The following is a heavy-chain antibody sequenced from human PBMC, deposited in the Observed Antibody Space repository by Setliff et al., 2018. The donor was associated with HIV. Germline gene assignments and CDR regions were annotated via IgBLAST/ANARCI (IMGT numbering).Heavy chain of an antibody. V-gene: IGHV4-39*07. D-gene: IGHD5-18*01. J-gene: IGHJ4*02. Sequence: PSETLSLTCTVSGGSISSSSYYWGWIRQPPGKGLEWIGSIYYSGSTYYNPSLKSRVTISVDTSKNQFSLKLSSVTAADTAVYYCARGQGRFSFGAQLGYYFDYWGQGTLVTVSS. CDR2: IYYSGST. CDR3: ARGQGRFSFGAQLGYYFDY. CDR1: GGSISSSSYY.